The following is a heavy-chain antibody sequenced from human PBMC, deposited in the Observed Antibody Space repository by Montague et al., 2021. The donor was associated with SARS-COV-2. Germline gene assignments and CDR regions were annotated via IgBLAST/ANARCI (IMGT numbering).Heavy chain of an antibody. CDR2: INHRGST. CDR1: GGSISIYY. J-gene: IGHJ4*02. V-gene: IGHV4-34*01. CDR3: ARGQEVYGNNGDLDY. D-gene: IGHD4-23*01. Sequence: SETLSLTCVVDGGSISIYYWSWIRQPPGKELEWIGEINHRGSTNNNPSLKTRVTISIDTSKNQFSLKLSSVTAADTAVYYCARGQEVYGNNGDLDYWGQGTLVTVSS.